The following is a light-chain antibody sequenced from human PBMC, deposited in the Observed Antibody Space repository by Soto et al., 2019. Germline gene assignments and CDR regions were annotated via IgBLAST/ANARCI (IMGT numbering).Light chain of an antibody. CDR3: QQYNKWPRT. J-gene: IGKJ1*01. CDR2: DAS. V-gene: IGKV3D-15*01. Sequence: EIVLTQSPATLSLSPGERATLSCRASQSVSGYLAWYQQKPGQAPRLLIYDASTRATGIPARFSGSGSGTEFTLTISSLQSEDFAVYYCQQYNKWPRTFGQGTKVDIK. CDR1: QSVSGY.